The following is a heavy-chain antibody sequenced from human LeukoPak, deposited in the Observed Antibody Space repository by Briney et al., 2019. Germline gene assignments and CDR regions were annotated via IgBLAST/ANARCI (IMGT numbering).Heavy chain of an antibody. J-gene: IGHJ4*02. CDR2: IYYSGST. CDR1: GGTVSSGSYY. V-gene: IGHV4-61*01. CDR3: ARALRRGYSLDY. D-gene: IGHD5-18*01. Sequence: SETLSLTYTVSGGTVSSGSYYWSWIRQPPGKGLEWIGYIYYSGSTNYNPSLKSRVTISVDTSKNQFSLKLSSVTAADTAVYYCARALRRGYSLDYWGQGTLVTVSS.